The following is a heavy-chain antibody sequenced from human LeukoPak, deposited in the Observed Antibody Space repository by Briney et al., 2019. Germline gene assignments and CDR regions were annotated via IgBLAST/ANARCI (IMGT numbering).Heavy chain of an antibody. D-gene: IGHD3-22*01. CDR1: GASISSYY. CDR3: ARDTRYYDNSGYYYFDY. Sequence: SETLSLTCTVSGASISSYYWNCIRQPPGKGLEWIGYMHYSGSTNYNPSLKSRVTISVDTSKHQFSLKLNSVTSADTAVYYCARDTRYYDNSGYYYFDYWGRGTLVTVSS. V-gene: IGHV4-59*01. J-gene: IGHJ4*02. CDR2: MHYSGST.